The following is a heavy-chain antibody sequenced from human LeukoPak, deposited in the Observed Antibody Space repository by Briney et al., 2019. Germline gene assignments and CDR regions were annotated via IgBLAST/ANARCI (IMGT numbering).Heavy chain of an antibody. CDR1: GGSISSGSYY. Sequence: SQTLSLTRTVSGGSISSGSYYWSWIRQPAGKGLEWIGRIYTSGSTNYNPSLKSRVTISVDTSKNQFSLKLSSVTAADTAVYYCARDEGWPWGQGTLVTVSS. V-gene: IGHV4-61*02. J-gene: IGHJ4*02. CDR2: IYTSGST. D-gene: IGHD2-15*01. CDR3: ARDEGWP.